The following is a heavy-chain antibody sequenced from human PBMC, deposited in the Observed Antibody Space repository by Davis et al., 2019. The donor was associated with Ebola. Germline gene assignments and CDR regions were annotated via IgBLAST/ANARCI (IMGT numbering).Heavy chain of an antibody. CDR3: ARYSREYYYGSGSYSNWFDP. J-gene: IGHJ5*02. D-gene: IGHD3-10*01. CDR2: ISSSSITI. CDR1: GFTFSSYA. Sequence: GESLKISCAASGFTFSSYAMNWVRQAPGKGLEWVLYISSSSITIYYADSVKGRFTISRDNAKNSLYLQMNSLRDEDTAMYYCARYSREYYYGSGSYSNWFDPWGQGTLVTVSS. V-gene: IGHV3-48*02.